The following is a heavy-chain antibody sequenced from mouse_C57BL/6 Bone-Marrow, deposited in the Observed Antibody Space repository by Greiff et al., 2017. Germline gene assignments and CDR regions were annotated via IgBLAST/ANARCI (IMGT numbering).Heavy chain of an antibody. V-gene: IGHV1-50*01. CDR2: IDPSDSYT. D-gene: IGHD2-3*01. Sequence: QVQLQQSGAELVKPGASVKLSCKASGYTFTSYWMQWVKQRPGQGLEWIGEIDPSDSYTNYTQKFKGKATLTVDTSSSTAYMQLSSLTSEDSAVYYCASDGYYDYWGQGTTLTVSS. CDR1: GYTFTSYW. CDR3: ASDGYYDY. J-gene: IGHJ2*01.